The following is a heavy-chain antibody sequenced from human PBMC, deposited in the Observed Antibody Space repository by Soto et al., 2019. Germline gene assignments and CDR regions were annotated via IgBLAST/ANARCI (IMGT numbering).Heavy chain of an antibody. Sequence: QVQLVESGGGVVQPGRSLRLSCAASGFTFSSYAMHWVRQAPGKGLEWVAVISYDGSNKYYADSVKGRFTISRDNSKNTLYLQMNSLRAEDTAVYYCAKVGKNLWGQGTLVTVSS. CDR1: GFTFSSYA. CDR2: ISYDGSNK. J-gene: IGHJ4*02. V-gene: IGHV3-30*04. D-gene: IGHD1-7*01. CDR3: AKVGKNL.